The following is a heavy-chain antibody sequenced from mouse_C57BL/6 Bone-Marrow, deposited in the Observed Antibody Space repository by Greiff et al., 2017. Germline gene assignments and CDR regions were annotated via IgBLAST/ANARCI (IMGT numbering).Heavy chain of an antibody. V-gene: IGHV1-69*01. J-gene: IGHJ2*01. Sequence: QVQLQQPGPELVMPGASVKLSCKASGYTFTSYWMHWVKQRPGQGLEWIGEIDPSDSYTSYNQKFKGKSTLTVDKSSSTAYMQLSSLTSEDSSVYYCGRGGAHAPYYFDYWGKGTTLTVSS. CDR2: IDPSDSYT. CDR1: GYTFTSYW. D-gene: IGHD1-3*01. CDR3: GRGGAHAPYYFDY.